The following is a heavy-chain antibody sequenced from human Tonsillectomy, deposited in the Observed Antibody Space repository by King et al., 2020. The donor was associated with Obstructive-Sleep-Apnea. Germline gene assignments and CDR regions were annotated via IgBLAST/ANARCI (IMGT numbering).Heavy chain of an antibody. CDR3: ARWNMWNAFDI. V-gene: IGHV4-59*08. Sequence: VQLQESGPGLVKPSETLSPTCTVSGGSISSYYWSWIRQPPGKGLDWIGYIYYSGSTNYNPSLKSRVTISVDTPKNQFSLKLTSVTAADTAVYYCARWNMWNAFDIWGQGTMVTVSS. J-gene: IGHJ3*02. CDR2: IYYSGST. CDR1: GGSISSYY. D-gene: IGHD1/OR15-1a*01.